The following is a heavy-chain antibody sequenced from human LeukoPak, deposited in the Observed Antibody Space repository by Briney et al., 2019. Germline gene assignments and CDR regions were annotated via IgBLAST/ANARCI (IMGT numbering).Heavy chain of an antibody. CDR1: GFTLSRYG. J-gene: IGHJ4*02. D-gene: IGHD6-19*01. Sequence: PGRSLRLSCAASGFTLSRYGMHWVRQAPGKGLEWMAVIWNDGRNKYYADSVRGRFTVSRDNSKDTLYLQMNSLRAEDTAVYYCAKDEIGAVAGLLDYWGQGILVTVSS. CDR2: IWNDGRNK. V-gene: IGHV3-33*06. CDR3: AKDEIGAVAGLLDY.